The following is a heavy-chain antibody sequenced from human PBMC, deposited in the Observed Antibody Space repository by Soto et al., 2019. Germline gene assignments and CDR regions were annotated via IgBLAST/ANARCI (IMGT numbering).Heavy chain of an antibody. CDR3: ARATYCTSTRCYPYNWFDP. Sequence: QVQLQESGPGLVKPSQTLSLTCTVSGGSISSGDYYWSWIRQPPGKGLEWIGYIYNTGRTYYNPSLKSLVTISVDTSKNQFSLRLSSVTAADTDVYYCARATYCTSTRCYPYNWFDPWGQGTLVTVSS. CDR1: GGSISSGDYY. D-gene: IGHD2-2*01. J-gene: IGHJ5*02. V-gene: IGHV4-30-4*01. CDR2: IYNTGRT.